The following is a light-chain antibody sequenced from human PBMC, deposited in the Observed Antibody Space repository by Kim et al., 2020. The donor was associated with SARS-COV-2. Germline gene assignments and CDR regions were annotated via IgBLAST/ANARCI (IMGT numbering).Light chain of an antibody. V-gene: IGKV3-20*01. J-gene: IGKJ2*01. CDR1: QSIISTF. Sequence: EIVLTQSPGTLSLSPGERATLSCRASQSIISTFLAWYQQRPGQAPRLLIDGASSRATGIPDRFSGSGSGTDFTLTISTLEPADFAVYYCQQYANLPYTFGQGTKLEI. CDR2: GAS. CDR3: QQYANLPYT.